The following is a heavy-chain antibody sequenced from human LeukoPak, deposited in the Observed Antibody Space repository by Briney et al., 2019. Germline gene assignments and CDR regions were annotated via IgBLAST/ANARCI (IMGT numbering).Heavy chain of an antibody. Sequence: PGGSLRLSCAASGFTFSSYSMNWVRQAPGKGLEWVSSISSSSSYIYYADSVKGRFTISRDNAKNSLYLQMNSLRAEDTAVYYCARGRKDEQWLVRNWGQGTLVTVSS. CDR1: GFTFSSYS. CDR3: ARGRKDEQWLVRN. CDR2: ISSSSSYI. D-gene: IGHD6-19*01. J-gene: IGHJ4*02. V-gene: IGHV3-21*01.